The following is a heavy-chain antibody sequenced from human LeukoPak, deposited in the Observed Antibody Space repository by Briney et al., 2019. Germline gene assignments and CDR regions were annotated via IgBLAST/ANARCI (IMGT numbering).Heavy chain of an antibody. V-gene: IGHV1-8*01. CDR2: MNPNSGNT. Sequence: GASVKVPCKASGYTFTSYDINWVRQATGQGLEWMGWMNPNSGNTGYAQKFQGRVTMTRNTSISTAYMELSSLRSEDTAVYYCARGLIWNYGFAFRYYYYMDVWGKGTTVTVSS. CDR3: ARGLIWNYGFAFRYYYYMDV. CDR1: GYTFTSYD. J-gene: IGHJ6*03. D-gene: IGHD1-7*01.